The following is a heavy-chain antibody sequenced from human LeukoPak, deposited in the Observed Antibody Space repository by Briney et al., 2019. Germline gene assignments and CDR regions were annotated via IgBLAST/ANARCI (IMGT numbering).Heavy chain of an antibody. CDR3: ARESEIRFLEWLFVSDY. D-gene: IGHD3-3*01. CDR2: ISSSGSTI. J-gene: IGHJ4*02. V-gene: IGHV3-48*03. Sequence: GGSLRLSCAASGFTFSSYEMNWVRQAPGKGLEWVSYISSSGSTIYYADSVKGRFTISRDNAKNSLYLQMNSLRAEDTAVYYCARESEIRFLEWLFVSDYWGQGTLVTVSS. CDR1: GFTFSSYE.